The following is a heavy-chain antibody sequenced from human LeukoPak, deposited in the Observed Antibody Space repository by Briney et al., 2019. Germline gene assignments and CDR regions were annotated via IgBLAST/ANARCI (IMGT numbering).Heavy chain of an antibody. D-gene: IGHD5-18*01. Sequence: GGSLRLSCAASGFTFSSYAMSWVRQAPGKGLEWVSAISGSGGSTYYADSVKGRFTISRDNSKNTLSLQMNSLRAEDTAVYYCAKGVRHSYDYNYFDYWGQGTLVTVSS. J-gene: IGHJ4*02. V-gene: IGHV3-23*01. CDR2: ISGSGGST. CDR3: AKGVRHSYDYNYFDY. CDR1: GFTFSSYA.